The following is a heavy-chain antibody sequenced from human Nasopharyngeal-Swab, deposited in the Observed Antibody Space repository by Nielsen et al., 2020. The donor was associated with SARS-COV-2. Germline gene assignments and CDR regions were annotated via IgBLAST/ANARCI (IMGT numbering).Heavy chain of an antibody. J-gene: IGHJ6*02. CDR1: GYTFTSYY. CDR2: INPSGGST. V-gene: IGHV1-46*01. Sequence: ASVKVSCKASGYTFTSYYMHWVRQAPAQGLEWMGIINPSGGSTSYAQKFQGRVTMPRDTSTSTVYMELSSLRSEDTAVYYCARSLNIVVVVAAKDYYYYGMDVWGQGTTVTVSS. CDR3: ARSLNIVVVVAAKDYYYYGMDV. D-gene: IGHD2-15*01.